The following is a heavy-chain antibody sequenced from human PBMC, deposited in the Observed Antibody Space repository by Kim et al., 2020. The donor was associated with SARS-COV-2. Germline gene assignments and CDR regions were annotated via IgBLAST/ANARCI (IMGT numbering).Heavy chain of an antibody. V-gene: IGHV4-39*01. CDR2: IYYSGST. J-gene: IGHJ3*02. Sequence: SETLSLTCTVSGGSISSSSYYWGWIRQPPGKGLEWIGSIYYSGSTYYNPSLKSRVTISVDTSKNQFSLKLSSVTAADTAVYYCATLALGELSLRRGPGAFDIWGQGTMVTVSS. D-gene: IGHD3-16*02. CDR1: GGSISSSSYY. CDR3: ATLALGELSLRRGPGAFDI.